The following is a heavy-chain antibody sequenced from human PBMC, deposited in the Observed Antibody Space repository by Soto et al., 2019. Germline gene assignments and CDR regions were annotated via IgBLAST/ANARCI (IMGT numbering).Heavy chain of an antibody. J-gene: IGHJ4*02. CDR3: ARDVRLFDF. CDR1: GFTPSDYS. V-gene: IGHV3-21*01. CDR2: ISRSSTHI. Sequence: GGSLRLSCAASGFTPSDYSMNWVRQAPGKGLEWIASISRSSTHINYSDSVKGRFTISRANGNNSLSLLMSSLGAEDTAVYYCARDVRLFDFWGPGTLVTVSS.